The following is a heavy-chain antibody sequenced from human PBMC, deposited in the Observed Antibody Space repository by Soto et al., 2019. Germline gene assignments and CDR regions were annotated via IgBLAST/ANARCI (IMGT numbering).Heavy chain of an antibody. J-gene: IGHJ6*02. D-gene: IGHD6-6*01. CDR2: ISTYNRNT. V-gene: IGHV1-18*01. CDR1: GYTFTSFG. Sequence: ASVKVSCKASGYTFTSFGFSWVRQAPGQGLEWMGWISTYNRNTNYAQKFQDRVTLTADTSTSTAYMELRSLRPDDTAVYYCARDSSSYDWGSSNYYAMDVWGQGTTVTVSS. CDR3: ARDSSSYDWGSSNYYAMDV.